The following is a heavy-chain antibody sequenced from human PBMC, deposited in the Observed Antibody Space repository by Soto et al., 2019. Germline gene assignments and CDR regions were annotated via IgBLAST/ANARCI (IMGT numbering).Heavy chain of an antibody. D-gene: IGHD6-19*01. V-gene: IGHV3-53*01. CDR2: IYSGGST. CDR3: ARFLTGYSSGWESFDY. J-gene: IGHJ4*02. Sequence: PGGSLRLSCAASGFTVSSNYMSWVRQAPGKGLEWVSVIYSGGSTYYADSVKGRFTISRDNSKNTLYLQMNSLRAEDTAVYYCARFLTGYSSGWESFDYWGQGTLVTVSS. CDR1: GFTVSSNY.